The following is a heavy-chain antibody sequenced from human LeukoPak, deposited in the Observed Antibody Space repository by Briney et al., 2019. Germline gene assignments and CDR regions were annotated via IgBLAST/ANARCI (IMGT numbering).Heavy chain of an antibody. CDR2: IRYDGSNK. CDR3: AKDGGRYYDSSGYAKY. CDR1: GFTFSSYG. Sequence: GGSLRLSCAASGFTFSSYGMHWVRQAPGKGLEWVAFIRYDGSNKYYADSVKGRFTISRDNSKNTLYLQMNSLRAEDTAVYYCAKDGGRYYDSSGYAKYWGQGTLVTVSS. V-gene: IGHV3-30*02. D-gene: IGHD3-22*01. J-gene: IGHJ4*02.